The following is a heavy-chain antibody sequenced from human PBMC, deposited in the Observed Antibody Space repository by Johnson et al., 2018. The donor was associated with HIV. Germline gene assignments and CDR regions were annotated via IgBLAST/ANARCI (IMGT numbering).Heavy chain of an antibody. CDR3: ARALGAACINGGAFDI. V-gene: IGHV3-64*01. CDR1: GFTFSSYA. Sequence: EVQLVESGGGLVQPGGSLRLSCAASGFTFSSYAMHWVRQAPGKGLEYVSAISSNGGSTYYANSVKGRFTISRDNSKNTLYLQMGSLRAEDMAVYYCARALGAACINGGAFDICGQGTMVTVSS. CDR2: ISSNGGST. D-gene: IGHD6-13*01. J-gene: IGHJ3*02.